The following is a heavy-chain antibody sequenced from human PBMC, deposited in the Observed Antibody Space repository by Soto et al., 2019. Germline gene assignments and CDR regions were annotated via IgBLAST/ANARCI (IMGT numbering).Heavy chain of an antibody. CDR2: VSNTGNT. V-gene: IGHV4-39*01. Sequence: QLQLQESGPGLVKPSETLSLTCSVSGGSIRGGYYWGWVRQPPGKGPEWIGCVSNTGNTYQSPSLKSRLIISADTPNNQFSLRLSSVTAEDTAVYYCARCRFYSSTWYTAFDIWGHGTAVTVPS. J-gene: IGHJ3*02. CDR1: GGSIRGGYY. CDR3: ARCRFYSSTWYTAFDI. D-gene: IGHD6-13*01.